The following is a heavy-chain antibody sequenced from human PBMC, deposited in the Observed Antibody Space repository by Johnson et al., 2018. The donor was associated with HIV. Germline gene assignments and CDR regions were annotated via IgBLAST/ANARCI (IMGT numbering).Heavy chain of an antibody. Sequence: QVQLVESGVGVVQPGRSLRLSCAASGFTFSSYAMHWVRQAPGKGLEWVAVISYDGSNKYYADSVKGRFTISRDNSKNTLYLQMNSLGAEDTAVYYCARDGTFGYGDYVGRAFDIWGQGTMVTVSS. CDR1: GFTFSSYA. V-gene: IGHV3-30*04. D-gene: IGHD4-17*01. J-gene: IGHJ3*02. CDR3: ARDGTFGYGDYVGRAFDI. CDR2: ISYDGSNK.